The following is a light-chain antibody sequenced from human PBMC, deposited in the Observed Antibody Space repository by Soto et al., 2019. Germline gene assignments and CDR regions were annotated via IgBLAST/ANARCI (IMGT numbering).Light chain of an antibody. CDR1: QSVASN. V-gene: IGKV3-15*01. J-gene: IGKJ1*01. Sequence: EIVMTQSRATLSVSPGERATLSCRASQSVASNLAWYQQKPGQGPRLLIYDASTRATGIPARFSGSGSGTEFTLTISSLQSEDFAIYFCQQYNNWPPDRTFGQGTKVEIK. CDR3: QQYNNWPPDRT. CDR2: DAS.